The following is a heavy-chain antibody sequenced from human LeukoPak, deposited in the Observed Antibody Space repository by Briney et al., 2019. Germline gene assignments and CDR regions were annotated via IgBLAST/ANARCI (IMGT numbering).Heavy chain of an antibody. D-gene: IGHD6-13*01. CDR3: ARVDSSSWYNLAY. V-gene: IGHV3-7*01. Sequence: VGSLRLSCAASGFTFSSYWMSWVRQAPGKGLEWVANIKQDGSEKYYVDSVKGRFTISRDNAKNSLYLQMNSLRAEDTAVYYCARVDSSSWYNLAYWGQGTLVTVSS. J-gene: IGHJ4*02. CDR2: IKQDGSEK. CDR1: GFTFSSYW.